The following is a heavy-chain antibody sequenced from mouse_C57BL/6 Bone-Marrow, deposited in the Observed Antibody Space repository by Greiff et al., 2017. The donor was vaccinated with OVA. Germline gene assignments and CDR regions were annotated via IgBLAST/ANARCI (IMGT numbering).Heavy chain of an antibody. CDR2: IYPRSGNT. CDR3: AKRDLFYGSREDWYFDV. J-gene: IGHJ1*03. V-gene: IGHV1-81*01. D-gene: IGHD1-1*01. CDR1: GYTFTSYG. Sequence: QVHVKQSGAELARPGASVKLSCKASGYTFTSYGISWVKQRTGQGLEWIGEIYPRSGNTYYNEKFKGKATLTADKSSSTAYMELRSLTSEDSAVYFCAKRDLFYGSREDWYFDVWGTGTTVTVSS.